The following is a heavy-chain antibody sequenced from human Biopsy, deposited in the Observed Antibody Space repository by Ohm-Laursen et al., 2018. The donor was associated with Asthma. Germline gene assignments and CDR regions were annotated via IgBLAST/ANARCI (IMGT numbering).Heavy chain of an antibody. J-gene: IGHJ4*02. CDR3: AKGYYYDSSGFDY. CDR2: ISGSGGST. V-gene: IGHV3-23*01. CDR1: GFTFSSYA. Sequence: SLGLSCSASGFTFSSYAMSWVRQAPGKGLEWVSAISGSGGSTYYADSVKGRFTISRDKSKNTLYLQMNSLRAEDTAVYYCAKGYYYDSSGFDYWGQGTLVTVSS. D-gene: IGHD3-22*01.